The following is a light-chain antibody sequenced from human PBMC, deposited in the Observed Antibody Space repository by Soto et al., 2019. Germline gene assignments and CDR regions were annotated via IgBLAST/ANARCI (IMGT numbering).Light chain of an antibody. CDR1: QSISSW. Sequence: DIQMTQSPSTLSAAVGDRVTITCRASQSISSWLAWYQQKPGKAPKLLIYKASSLESGVPSGFSGSGSGTEFALTISSLQPDDFATYHCQQYNSYPSTFGPGTKVDIK. J-gene: IGKJ3*01. V-gene: IGKV1-5*03. CDR3: QQYNSYPST. CDR2: KAS.